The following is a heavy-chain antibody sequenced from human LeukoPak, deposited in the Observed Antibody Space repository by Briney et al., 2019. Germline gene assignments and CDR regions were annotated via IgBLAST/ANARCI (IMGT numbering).Heavy chain of an antibody. CDR1: GFTVSSNY. V-gene: IGHV3-53*01. J-gene: IGHJ4*02. CDR2: IYSGGST. CDR3: ASDWLNFGGSSSWDDY. Sequence: GGSLRLSCAASGFTVSSNYMSWVRQAPGKGLEWVSVIYSGGSTYYADSVKGRFTISRDNSKNTLYLLMNSLRAEDTAVYYCASDWLNFGGSSSWDDYWGQGTLVTVSS. D-gene: IGHD6-13*01.